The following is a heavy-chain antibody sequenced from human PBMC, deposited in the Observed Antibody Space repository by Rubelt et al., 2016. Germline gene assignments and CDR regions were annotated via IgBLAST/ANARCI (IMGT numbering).Heavy chain of an antibody. CDR1: GYTLTELS. Sequence: QVQLVQSGAEVKKPGASVKVSCTVSGYTLTELSMHWVRQAPGKGLEWMGGFDPEDGETIYAQKFQGSVTMTEDTSTDTAYMELSSLRSEDTAVYYCAIRQPDYGDLDFDYWGQGTLVTVSS. V-gene: IGHV1-24*01. D-gene: IGHD4-17*01. J-gene: IGHJ4*02. CDR3: AIRQPDYGDLDFDY. CDR2: FDPEDGET.